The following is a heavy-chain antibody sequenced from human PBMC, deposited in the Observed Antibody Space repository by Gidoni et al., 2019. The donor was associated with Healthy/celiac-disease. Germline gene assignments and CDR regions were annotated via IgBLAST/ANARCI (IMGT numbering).Heavy chain of an antibody. CDR1: GLTFSSYA. CDR3: AKDRAVTAPIDY. Sequence: EVPLLESGGGLVQPGGSLRLSCAASGLTFSSYAMSWVRQAPGKGLEWVSGISGSGGSTYYADSVKGRFTISRDNSKNTLYLQMNSLRAEDTAVYYCAKDRAVTAPIDYWGQGTLVTVSS. V-gene: IGHV3-23*01. D-gene: IGHD2-21*02. J-gene: IGHJ4*02. CDR2: ISGSGGST.